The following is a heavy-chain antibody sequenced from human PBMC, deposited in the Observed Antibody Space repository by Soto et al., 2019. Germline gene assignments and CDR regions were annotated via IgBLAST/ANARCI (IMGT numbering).Heavy chain of an antibody. D-gene: IGHD1-26*01. CDR2: IYYSGRT. CDR1: GGSISSGDYY. CDR3: ARSVRGSYYDY. Sequence: QVQLQESGPGLVKPSQTLSLTCTVSGGSISSGDYYWSWIRQPPGKGLEWIGYIYYSGRTYYNPSPKSRVYIFVDTSKNPFPLKLSFVTSPDKAVYYCARSVRGSYYDYWGQGTLVTVSS. J-gene: IGHJ4*02. V-gene: IGHV4-30-4*01.